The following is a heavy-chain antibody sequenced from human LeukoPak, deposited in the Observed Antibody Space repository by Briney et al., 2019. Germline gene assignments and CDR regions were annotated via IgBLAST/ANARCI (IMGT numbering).Heavy chain of an antibody. V-gene: IGHV4-59*01. CDR3: ARRRGVDILTGYDLYWFDP. CDR1: GGSISSYY. Sequence: SETLSLTCTVSGGSISSYYWSWIRQRPGKGLEWIGYIYHSGSTKYNPSLKSRVTISIDTSKNQFSLKLSSVTAADTAVYYCARRRGVDILTGYDLYWFDPWGQGTLVTVSS. D-gene: IGHD3-9*01. CDR2: IYHSGST. J-gene: IGHJ5*02.